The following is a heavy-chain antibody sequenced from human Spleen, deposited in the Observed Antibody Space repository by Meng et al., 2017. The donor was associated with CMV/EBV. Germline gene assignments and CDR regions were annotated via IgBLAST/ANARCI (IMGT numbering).Heavy chain of an antibody. CDR1: GFTFSSYA. J-gene: IGHJ2*01. CDR2: ISGSGGST. D-gene: IGHD3-22*01. V-gene: IGHV3-23*01. Sequence: GGSLRLSCAASGFTFSSYAMSWVRQAPGKGLEWVSAISGSGGSTYYADSVKGRFTISRDNSKNTLYLQMNSLRAEDTAVYYCAKALRPYYDSSGSYFDLWGRGTLVTVSS. CDR3: AKALRPYYDSSGSYFDL.